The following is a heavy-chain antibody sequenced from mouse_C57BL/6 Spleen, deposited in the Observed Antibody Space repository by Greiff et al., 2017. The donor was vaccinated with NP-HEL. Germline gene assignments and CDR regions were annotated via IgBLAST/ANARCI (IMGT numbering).Heavy chain of an antibody. CDR2: INPGSGGT. V-gene: IGHV1-54*01. D-gene: IGHD5-1-1*01. Sequence: QVHVKQPGAELVRPGTSVKVSCKASGYAFTNYLIEWVKQRPGQGLEWIGVINPGSGGTNYNEKFKGKATLTADKSSSTAYMQLSSLTSEDSAVYFCARSSTIPYYFDDWGQGTTLTVSS. J-gene: IGHJ2*01. CDR1: GYAFTNYL. CDR3: ARSSTIPYYFDD.